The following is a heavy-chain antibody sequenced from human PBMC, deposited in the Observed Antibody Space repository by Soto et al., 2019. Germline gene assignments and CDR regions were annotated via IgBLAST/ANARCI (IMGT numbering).Heavy chain of an antibody. J-gene: IGHJ4*02. D-gene: IGHD3-22*01. CDR2: IYYSGST. Sequence: QLQLQESGPGLVKPSETLSLTCTVSGGSISSSSYYWGWIHQPPGKGLEWIGSIYYSGSTYYNPSLKSRVTISVDTSKNQFSLKLSSVTAADTAVYYCTLYDSSGYYGYWGQGTLVTVSS. CDR1: GGSISSSSYY. CDR3: TLYDSSGYYGY. V-gene: IGHV4-39*01.